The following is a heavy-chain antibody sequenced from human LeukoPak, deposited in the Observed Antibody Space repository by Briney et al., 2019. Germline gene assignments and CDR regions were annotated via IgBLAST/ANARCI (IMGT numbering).Heavy chain of an antibody. J-gene: IGHJ4*02. CDR2: IYHSGTT. V-gene: IGHV4-28*01. D-gene: IGHD3-10*01. CDR1: GYSITSSSW. Sequence: SETLSLTCAVSGYSITSSSWWGWIRQPPGKGLEWIGYIYHSGTTYYNPSLQSRVTMSVDMSKNQFSLKLSSVTAVDTAVYYCARKENVYYYFDYWGQGTLVTVSS. CDR3: ARKENVYYYFDY.